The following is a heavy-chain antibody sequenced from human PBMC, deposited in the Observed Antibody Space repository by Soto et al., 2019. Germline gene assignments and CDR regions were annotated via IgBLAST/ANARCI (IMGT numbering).Heavy chain of an antibody. CDR1: GFTFSSYA. CDR3: AKGVRGVILSWFDP. D-gene: IGHD3-10*01. CDR2: ISGSGGST. Sequence: EVQLLESGGDLVQPGGSLRLSCAASGFTFSSYAMSWVRQAPGKALEWVSAISGSGGSTYYADSVKGRFTISRDNSKNTLYLQMNSLRAEDTAVYYCAKGVRGVILSWFDPWGQGTLVTVSS. J-gene: IGHJ5*02. V-gene: IGHV3-23*01.